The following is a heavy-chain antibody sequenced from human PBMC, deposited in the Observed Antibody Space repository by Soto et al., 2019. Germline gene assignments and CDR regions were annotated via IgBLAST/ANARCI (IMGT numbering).Heavy chain of an antibody. D-gene: IGHD5-18*01. V-gene: IGHV3-30-3*01. CDR3: ARVDSYGYY. CDR1: GFTFSSYA. Sequence: QVQLVESGGGVVQPGRSLRLSCAASGFTFSSYAMHWVRQAPGKGLEWVAVISYDGSNKYYADSVKGRFTISRDNSKNTLYLQMNSLRAEDTAVYYCARVDSYGYYWGQGTLVTVSS. CDR2: ISYDGSNK. J-gene: IGHJ4*02.